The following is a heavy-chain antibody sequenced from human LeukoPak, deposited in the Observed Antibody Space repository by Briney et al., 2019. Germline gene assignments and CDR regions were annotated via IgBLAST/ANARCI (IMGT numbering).Heavy chain of an antibody. J-gene: IGHJ4*02. CDR3: ASSLFYEEAFDY. D-gene: IGHD2/OR15-2a*01. CDR1: GGSISSYY. Sequence: SETLSLTCTVSGGSISSYYWSWIRQPPGKGLEWIGYIYYSGSTNYNPSLKSRVTISVDTSKNQFSLKLSSVTAADTAVYYCASSLFYEEAFDYWGQGTLVTVSS. V-gene: IGHV4-59*01. CDR2: IYYSGST.